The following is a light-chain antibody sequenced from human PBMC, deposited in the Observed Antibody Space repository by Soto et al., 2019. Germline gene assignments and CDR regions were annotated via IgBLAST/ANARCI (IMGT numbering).Light chain of an antibody. CDR2: GDN. J-gene: IGLJ1*01. V-gene: IGLV1-40*01. Sequence: QSVLTQPPSVSGAPGQRVSISCTGSTSNIGAPYDVHWYQHLPGTAPKLLIYGDNNRPSGVPDRFAGSKSDTSASLAITRLQAEDEADYYCQSYDISLHNYVFGTGTKLTVL. CDR3: QSYDISLHNYV. CDR1: TSNIGAPYD.